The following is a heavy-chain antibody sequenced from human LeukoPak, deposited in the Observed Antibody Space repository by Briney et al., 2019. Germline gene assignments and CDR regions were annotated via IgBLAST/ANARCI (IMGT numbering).Heavy chain of an antibody. D-gene: IGHD2-2*01. V-gene: IGHV3-33*01. CDR2: IWYDGSNK. J-gene: IGHJ4*02. Sequence: PGGSLRLSCAPSGFTFSSYGMHWVRQAPGKGLEWLAVIWYDGSNKYYADSVKGRLTLSRDNSKNTLYLQMNSLRAEDTAVYYCARDLKGMENQLPTRPLGYWGQGTRVTVSS. CDR1: GFTFSSYG. CDR3: ARDLKGMENQLPTRPLGY.